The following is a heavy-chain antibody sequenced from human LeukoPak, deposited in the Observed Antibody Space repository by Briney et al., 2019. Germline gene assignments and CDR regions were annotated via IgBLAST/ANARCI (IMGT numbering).Heavy chain of an antibody. CDR2: ISGSGGST. D-gene: IGHD2-21*01. CDR1: GFTFSSYA. V-gene: IGHV3-23*01. CDR3: ANGGVVVIASDAFDI. J-gene: IGHJ3*02. Sequence: QSGGSLRLSCAASGFTFSSYAMSWVRQAPGKGLEWVSAISGSGGSTYYADSVKGRFTISRDNSKNTLYLQMNSLRAEDTAVYYCANGGVVVIASDAFDIRGQGTMVTVSS.